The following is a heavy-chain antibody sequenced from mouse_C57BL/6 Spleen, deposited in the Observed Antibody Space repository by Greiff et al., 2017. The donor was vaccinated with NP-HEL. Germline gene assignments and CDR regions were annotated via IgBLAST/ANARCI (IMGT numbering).Heavy chain of an antibody. CDR1: GYTFTDYY. CDR3: ARGDEGASWYFDV. D-gene: IGHD3-1*01. Sequence: VQLQQSGAELVRPGASVKLSCKASGYTFTDYYINWVKQRPGQGLEWIARIYPGSGNTYYNEKFKGKATLTAEKSSSTAYMQLSSLTSEDSAVYFCARGDEGASWYFDVWGTGTTVTVSS. J-gene: IGHJ1*03. V-gene: IGHV1-76*01. CDR2: IYPGSGNT.